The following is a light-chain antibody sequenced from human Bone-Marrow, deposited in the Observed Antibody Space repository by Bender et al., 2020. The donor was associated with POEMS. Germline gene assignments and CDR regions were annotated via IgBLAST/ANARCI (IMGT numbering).Light chain of an antibody. CDR2: EVT. Sequence: QSALTQPPSASGSPGQSVTISCTGTSGDVGDYNFVSWYQQHPGKAPKLMIYEVTKRPSGVPDRFSGSKSGNTASLTVSGLQAEDEADYYCSSYASSSTLNWVFGGGTKLTVL. CDR1: SGDVGDYNF. V-gene: IGLV2-8*01. CDR3: SSYASSSTLNWV. J-gene: IGLJ3*02.